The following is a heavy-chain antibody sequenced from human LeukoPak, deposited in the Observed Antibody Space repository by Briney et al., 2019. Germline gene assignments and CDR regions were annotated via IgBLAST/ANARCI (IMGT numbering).Heavy chain of an antibody. CDR1: GFTFSYYW. CDR2: VNSDGRST. D-gene: IGHD3-10*01. V-gene: IGHV3-74*01. J-gene: IGHJ3*02. Sequence: GGSLRLFCAASGFTFSYYWMHWVRQAPGKGLVWVSRVNSDGRSTDYADSVKGRFTISRDNARNTVYLQMNSLSGEDMAVYYCARVRGSAFDMWGQGTMVTVSS. CDR3: ARVRGSAFDM.